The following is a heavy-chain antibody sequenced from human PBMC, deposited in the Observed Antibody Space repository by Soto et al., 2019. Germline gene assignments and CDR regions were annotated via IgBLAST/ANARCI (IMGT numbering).Heavy chain of an antibody. Sequence: QITLKESGPTLVKPTQTLTLTCTFSGFSLTTSGAGVGWIRQSPGKALEWLALIYWDDDKRYRESLKSRLTITKDTSRNQVVLTMTNMDPVDTATYYCTHLPDKVTTNWGQGTLVTVSS. CDR2: IYWDDDK. V-gene: IGHV2-5*02. CDR1: GFSLTTSGAG. CDR3: THLPDKVTTN. J-gene: IGHJ4*02. D-gene: IGHD2-21*02.